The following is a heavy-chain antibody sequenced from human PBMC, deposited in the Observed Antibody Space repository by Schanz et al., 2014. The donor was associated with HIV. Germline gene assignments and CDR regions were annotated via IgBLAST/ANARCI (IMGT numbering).Heavy chain of an antibody. V-gene: IGHV4-31*03. Sequence: QVQLQESGPGLVKPSQTLSLTCTVSGGSISSGGYYWSWIRQHPGKGLEWIGYIYYSGTTYYNPSLKSRITISLDTSKNQFSLKVTSVTAADTAVYYCARGDFGVARQFDSWGQGTLVTVSS. CDR3: ARGDFGVARQFDS. D-gene: IGHD3-3*01. CDR2: IYYSGTT. J-gene: IGHJ4*02. CDR1: GGSISSGGYY.